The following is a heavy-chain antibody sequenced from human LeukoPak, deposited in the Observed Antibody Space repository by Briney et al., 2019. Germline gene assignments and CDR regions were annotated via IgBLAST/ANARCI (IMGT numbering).Heavy chain of an antibody. CDR2: IKQDGSEK. CDR1: GFIFSSYW. Sequence: PGGSLRLSCAAPGFIFSSYWMSWVRQAPGKGLEWVANIKQDGSEKYYVDSVKGRFTISRDNAKNSLYLQMNSLRAEDTAVYYCARGGSGYSGYDYLSWWGQGTLVTVSS. V-gene: IGHV3-7*01. CDR3: ARGGSGYSGYDYLSW. J-gene: IGHJ4*02. D-gene: IGHD5-12*01.